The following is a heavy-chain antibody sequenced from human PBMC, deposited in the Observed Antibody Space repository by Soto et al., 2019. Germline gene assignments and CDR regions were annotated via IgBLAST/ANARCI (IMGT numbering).Heavy chain of an antibody. Sequence: GGSLRLSCAASGFTFSSYWMHWVRQGPGKGLMWVSRISSDGGRTTYADSVKGRFTISRDNAKNTLFVQLSSLRAEDTAVYYCARGGLFSSSEALDIWGQGTMVTVSS. J-gene: IGHJ3*02. CDR1: GFTFSSYW. CDR3: ARGGLFSSSEALDI. D-gene: IGHD6-6*01. CDR2: ISSDGGRT. V-gene: IGHV3-74*01.